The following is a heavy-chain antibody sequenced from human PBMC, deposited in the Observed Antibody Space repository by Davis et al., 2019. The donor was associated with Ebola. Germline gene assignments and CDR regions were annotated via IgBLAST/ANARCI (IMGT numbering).Heavy chain of an antibody. CDR2: IYYSGST. CDR3: ARDTGLRPY. Sequence: MPSETLSLTCTVSGGSISSYYWSWIRQPPGKGLEWIGYIYYSGSTNYNPSLKSRVTISVDTSKNQFSLKLSSVTAADTAVYYCARDTGLRPYWGQGTLVTVSS. D-gene: IGHD5-12*01. CDR1: GGSISSYY. V-gene: IGHV4-59*01. J-gene: IGHJ4*02.